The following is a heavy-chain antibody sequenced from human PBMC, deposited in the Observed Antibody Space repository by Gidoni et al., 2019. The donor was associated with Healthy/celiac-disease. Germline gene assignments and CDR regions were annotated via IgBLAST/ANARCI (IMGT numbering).Heavy chain of an antibody. CDR1: GFTFISYG. Sequence: QVQLVESGGGVVQPGRSLRLSCPASGFTFISYGMHWFRQAPGKGLEWVAVISYDGSNKYYADSVKGRFTISRDNSKNTLYLQMNSLRAEDTAVYYCAKDRRWRGQQPRYWYYYGMDVWGQGTTVTVSS. CDR3: AKDRRWRGQQPRYWYYYGMDV. V-gene: IGHV3-30*18. CDR2: ISYDGSNK. D-gene: IGHD6-13*01. J-gene: IGHJ6*02.